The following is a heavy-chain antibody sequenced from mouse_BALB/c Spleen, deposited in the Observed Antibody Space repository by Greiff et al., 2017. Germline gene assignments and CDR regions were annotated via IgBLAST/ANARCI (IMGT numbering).Heavy chain of an antibody. CDR2: IDPSDSYT. CDR3: ARGEPTQGY. J-gene: IGHJ2*01. Sequence: VQLQQPGAELVKPGASVKLSCKASGYTFTSYWMHWVKQRPGQGLEWIGEIDPSDSYTNYNQKFKGKATLTVDKSSSTAYMQLSSLTSEDSAVYYCARGEPTQGYWGQGTTLTVSS. V-gene: IGHV1-69*02. D-gene: IGHD6-5*01. CDR1: GYTFTSYW.